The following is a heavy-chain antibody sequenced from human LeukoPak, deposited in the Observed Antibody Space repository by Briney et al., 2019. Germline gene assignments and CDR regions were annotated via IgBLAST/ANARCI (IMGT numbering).Heavy chain of an antibody. CDR3: ARAKGVHWGSPGGDFGP. V-gene: IGHV4-30-4*08. D-gene: IGHD2-21*01. Sequence: SETLSLTCTVSGGSINSDDYYWSWIRQPPEKGLEWIGDIYDSGRTFCNPSLKSRLTISVDTSKNQFSLKLTSVTAADTAVYYCARAKGVHWGSPGGDFGPWGQGTLVTVSS. J-gene: IGHJ5*02. CDR1: GGSINSDDYY. CDR2: IYDSGRT.